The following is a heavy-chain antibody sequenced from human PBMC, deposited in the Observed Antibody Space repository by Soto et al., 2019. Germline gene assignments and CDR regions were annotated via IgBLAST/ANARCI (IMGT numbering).Heavy chain of an antibody. D-gene: IGHD4-17*01. V-gene: IGHV4-59*08. CDR2: IYYSGST. CDR3: ASATVTTDDYYYYMDV. Sequence: SETLSLTCTVSGCSISCYYWSWIRQPPGKGLEWIGYIYYSGSTNYTPSLKSRVTISVDTSKNQFSLKLSSVTAADTAVYYCASATVTTDDYYYYMDVWGKGTTVTVSS. CDR1: GCSISCYY. J-gene: IGHJ6*03.